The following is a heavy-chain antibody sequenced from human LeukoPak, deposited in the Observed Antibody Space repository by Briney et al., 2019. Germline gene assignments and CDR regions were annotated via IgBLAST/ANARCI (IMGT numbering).Heavy chain of an antibody. J-gene: IGHJ5*02. V-gene: IGHV1-46*01. CDR3: ARDLPYYYDATNNWFDP. CDR1: RYTFTSYY. Sequence: ASVKVSCKASRYTFTSYYMHWVRQAPGQGLEWMGIINPSGGSTSYAQKFQGRVTMTRDTSTSTVYMELSSLRSEDTAVYYCARDLPYYYDATNNWFDPWGQGTLVTVSS. CDR2: INPSGGST. D-gene: IGHD3-22*01.